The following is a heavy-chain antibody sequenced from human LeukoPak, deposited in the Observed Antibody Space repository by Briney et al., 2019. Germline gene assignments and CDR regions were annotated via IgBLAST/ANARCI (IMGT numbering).Heavy chain of an antibody. D-gene: IGHD3-16*01. J-gene: IGHJ6*02. V-gene: IGHV3-30*18. Sequence: GRSLRLSCAASGFTFSSYGIHWVRQAPGKGLEWVAAILYDGSNKYYADSVRGRFTISRDNSKNTLYLQMSSLRAEDTAVYYCAKGGEGFYYYYYGMDVWGHRTTVTVSS. CDR1: GFTFSSYG. CDR2: ILYDGSNK. CDR3: AKGGEGFYYYYYGMDV.